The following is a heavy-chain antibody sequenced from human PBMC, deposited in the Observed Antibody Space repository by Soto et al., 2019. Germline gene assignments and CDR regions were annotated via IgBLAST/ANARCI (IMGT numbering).Heavy chain of an antibody. D-gene: IGHD3-3*01. CDR2: ISTSNGYT. CDR1: GYSFSTYG. J-gene: IGHJ6*02. Sequence: QVQLVQSAGEVKEPGASLKVACKASGYSFSTYGISWVRQAPGQGLEWMGRISTSNGYTNYAQKVQGRVSMTTDTSTNTAYMEVRRLRSDDTAFYFCARDRSFALLEWSPSDSYGMGVWGQGTSVTVSS. CDR3: ARDRSFALLEWSPSDSYGMGV. V-gene: IGHV1-18*01.